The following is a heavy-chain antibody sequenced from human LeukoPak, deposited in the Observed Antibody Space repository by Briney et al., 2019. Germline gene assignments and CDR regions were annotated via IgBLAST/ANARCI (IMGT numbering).Heavy chain of an antibody. D-gene: IGHD3-22*01. J-gene: IGHJ4*02. CDR3: VRLRRNSDTSGFYYYYDF. Sequence: PGGSLRLSCLASGYTFSSYSINWVRQAPGKGLEWVSPISVRSNYIYYADSVRGRFRISRDDARDSLYLQMNSLRAEDTAVYYCVRLRRNSDTSGFYYYYDFWGQGTLVTVSS. CDR1: GYTFSSYS. CDR2: ISVRSNYI. V-gene: IGHV3-21*01.